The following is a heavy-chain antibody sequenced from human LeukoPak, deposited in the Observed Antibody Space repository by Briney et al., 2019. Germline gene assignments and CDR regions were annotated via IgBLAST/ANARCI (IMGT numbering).Heavy chain of an antibody. Sequence: GGSLRLSCAASGFTFSRFDMTWVRQAPGKGLEWVSDISGSGDRTFYADSVGGRLTIARANSNNTLLLQMNSLRVDDTAVYYCAKSQTIGGPATGYYFDYWGQGTLVTVSS. CDR3: AKSQTIGGPATGYYFDY. J-gene: IGHJ4*02. CDR1: GFTFSRFD. V-gene: IGHV3-23*01. D-gene: IGHD4/OR15-4a*01. CDR2: ISGSGDRT.